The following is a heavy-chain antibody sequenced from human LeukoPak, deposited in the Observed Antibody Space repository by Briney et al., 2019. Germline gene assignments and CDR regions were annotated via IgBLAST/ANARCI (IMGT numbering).Heavy chain of an antibody. D-gene: IGHD2-15*01. CDR1: GFTFSSYD. V-gene: IGHV3-13*01. J-gene: IGHJ6*03. Sequence: GGSLRLSCAASGFTFSSYDMHWVRQATGKGLEWVSGIGTAGDTYYAASVKGRFTISRENAKNSLYLQMNSLRAGDTAVYYCARARCSGGSCYYYYYYYYMDVWGKGTTVTVSS. CDR3: ARARCSGGSCYYYYYYYYMDV. CDR2: IGTAGDT.